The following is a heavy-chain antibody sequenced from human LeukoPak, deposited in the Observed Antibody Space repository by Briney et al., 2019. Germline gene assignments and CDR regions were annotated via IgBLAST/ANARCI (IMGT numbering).Heavy chain of an antibody. Sequence: PGGSLRLSCVASGVTFNRYGISWVRQAPGKGLEGVSAISGSDDDTYYADSVKGRFTLSRDNSKNTLYLLMNRLRVEDTAVYYCATSQAGAARGRFACWGQGTLVTVSS. CDR2: ISGSDDDT. V-gene: IGHV3-23*01. J-gene: IGHJ4*02. D-gene: IGHD6-6*01. CDR1: GVTFNRYG. CDR3: ATSQAGAARGRFAC.